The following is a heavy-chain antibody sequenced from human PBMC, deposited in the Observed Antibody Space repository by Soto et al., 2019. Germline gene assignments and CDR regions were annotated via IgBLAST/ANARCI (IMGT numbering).Heavy chain of an antibody. V-gene: IGHV3-23*01. D-gene: IGHD6-19*01. Sequence: EVQLLESGGGLVQPGGSVRLSCVASEFTFSTYAMTWVRQAPGKGLQWVSAISGSGTLTYYADSVKGRFTISRDNSENTLYLQMNSLRAEATAVYYCANARRWLGIFAYWGQGNLVTVSS. CDR2: ISGSGTLT. CDR1: EFTFSTYA. J-gene: IGHJ4*02. CDR3: ANARRWLGIFAY.